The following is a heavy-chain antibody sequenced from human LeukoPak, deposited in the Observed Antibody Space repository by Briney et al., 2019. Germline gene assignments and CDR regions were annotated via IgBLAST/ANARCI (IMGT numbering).Heavy chain of an antibody. J-gene: IGHJ5*02. CDR3: ARAQYYGSGSYMNWFDP. CDR1: GGSISSYY. V-gene: IGHV4-59*01. Sequence: PSETLSLTCTVSGGSISSYYWSWIRQPPGKGLEWIGYIYYSGSTNYNPSLKSRVTISVDTSKNQCSLKLSSVAAADTAVYYCARAQYYGSGSYMNWFDPWGQGTLVTVSS. D-gene: IGHD3-10*01. CDR2: IYYSGST.